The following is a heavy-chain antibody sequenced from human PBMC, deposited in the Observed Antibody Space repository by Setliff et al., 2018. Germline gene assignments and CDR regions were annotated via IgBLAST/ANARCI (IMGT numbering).Heavy chain of an antibody. CDR2: IYYSGST. J-gene: IGHJ4*02. CDR3: ARLDSSSRVDY. V-gene: IGHV4-39*01. CDR1: GGSISSSSYY. D-gene: IGHD6-13*01. Sequence: PSETLSLTCTVSGGSISSSSYYWGWIRQPPGKGLEWIGSIYYSGSTYYNPSLKSRVTISVDTSKNQFSLRLSSVTAADTAVYYCARLDSSSRVDYWGQGTLVTVSS.